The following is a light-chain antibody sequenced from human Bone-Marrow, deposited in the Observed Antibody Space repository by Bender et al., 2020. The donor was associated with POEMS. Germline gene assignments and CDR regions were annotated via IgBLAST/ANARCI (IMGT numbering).Light chain of an antibody. CDR2: EVA. V-gene: IGLV2-23*02. CDR1: YNDGATYNL. CDR3: CSYASRSTLL. Sequence: QSALPQPASVSGSPGQSITISCTGTYNDGATYNLVSWYQQHPGKAPKLIIYEVAKRPSGVSSRFSGSKSGNTASLTISGLQPEDEAHYYCCSYASRSTLLFGGGTKLTVL. J-gene: IGLJ2*01.